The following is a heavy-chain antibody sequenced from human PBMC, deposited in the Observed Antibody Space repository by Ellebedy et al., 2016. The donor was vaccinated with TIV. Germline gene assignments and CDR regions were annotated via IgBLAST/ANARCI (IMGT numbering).Heavy chain of an antibody. V-gene: IGHV4-59*08. D-gene: IGHD5-18*01. Sequence: SETLSLTCTVSGGSIISYYWSWIRQPPGKGLEWIGNIYYSGSTNYNPSLKSRVNISADTSKNQFSLRLTSVTAADTAVYYCARHRGYRYGYFDYWGQGTLVTVSS. CDR1: GGSIISYY. J-gene: IGHJ4*02. CDR3: ARHRGYRYGYFDY. CDR2: IYYSGST.